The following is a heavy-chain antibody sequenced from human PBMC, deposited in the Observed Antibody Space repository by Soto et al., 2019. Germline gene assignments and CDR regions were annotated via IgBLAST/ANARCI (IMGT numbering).Heavy chain of an antibody. CDR3: AREDIYYFDY. D-gene: IGHD3-9*01. Sequence: GGSLRLSCAVSGFTVSTNYMSWVRQVPGKGLEWVSVIYSGGSTYYADSVKGRFTISRDNSKNTLYLQMNSLRAEDTAVYYCAREDIYYFDYWGQGTLVTVSS. CDR2: IYSGGST. V-gene: IGHV3-66*01. J-gene: IGHJ4*02. CDR1: GFTVSTNY.